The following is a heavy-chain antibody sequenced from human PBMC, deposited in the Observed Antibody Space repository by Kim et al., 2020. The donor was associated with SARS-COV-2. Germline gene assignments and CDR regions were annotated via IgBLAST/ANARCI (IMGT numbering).Heavy chain of an antibody. CDR3: ARERSGSYYQGPELWDY. CDR2: ISSSSSTI. D-gene: IGHD1-26*01. CDR1: GFTFSSYS. J-gene: IGHJ4*02. Sequence: GGSLRLSCAASGFTFSSYSMNWVRQAPGKGLEWVSYISSSSSTIYYADSVKGRFTISRDNAKNLLYLQMNSLRDEDTAVYYCARERSGSYYQGPELWDYWGQGTLVTVSS. V-gene: IGHV3-48*02.